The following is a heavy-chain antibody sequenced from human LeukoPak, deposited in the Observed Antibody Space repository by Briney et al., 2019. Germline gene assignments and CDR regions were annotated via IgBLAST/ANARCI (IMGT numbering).Heavy chain of an antibody. CDR3: ARGGYYYGSGSYYNPLFDY. J-gene: IGHJ4*02. CDR2: ISAYNGNT. D-gene: IGHD3-10*01. CDR1: GYTFTSYY. Sequence: WASVKVSCTASGYTFTSYYMHWVRQAPGQGLEWMGWISAYNGNTNYAQKLQGRVTMTTDTSTSTAYMELRSLRSDDTAVYYCARGGYYYGSGSYYNPLFDYWGQGTLVTVSS. V-gene: IGHV1-18*04.